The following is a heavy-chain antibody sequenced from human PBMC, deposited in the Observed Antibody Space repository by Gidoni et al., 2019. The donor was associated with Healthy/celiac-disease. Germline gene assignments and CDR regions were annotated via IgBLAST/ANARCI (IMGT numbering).Heavy chain of an antibody. D-gene: IGHD2-2*01. CDR2: ISGSGGRT. Sequence: EVQLLESGGGLVQPGGSLRLSCSASGFPFSSYAMSWVRQAPGKGLEWVSKISGSGGRTYYADSVKGRFTISRDKSKNTLYLRMNSLRAEDTAVYYCAKVSLEMATISYFDLWGRGTPGHCLL. CDR1: GFPFSSYA. J-gene: IGHJ2*01. V-gene: IGHV3-23*01. CDR3: AKVSLEMATISYFDL.